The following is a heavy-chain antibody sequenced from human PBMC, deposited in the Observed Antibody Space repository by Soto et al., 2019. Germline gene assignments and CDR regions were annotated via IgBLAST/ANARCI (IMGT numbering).Heavy chain of an antibody. D-gene: IGHD3-22*01. CDR1: GFTFSSYG. J-gene: IGHJ4*02. CDR3: ARDTHHHYYESSGLTPDY. V-gene: IGHV3-33*01. Sequence: QVQLVESGGGVVQPGRSLRLSCAASGFTFSSYGMHWVRQAPGKGLEWVAVIWYDGSSKYYADSVKGRFTISRDNSKNTLYLQMNSLRAEDTDVSYCARDTHHHYYESSGLTPDYWGQGTLVTVSS. CDR2: IWYDGSSK.